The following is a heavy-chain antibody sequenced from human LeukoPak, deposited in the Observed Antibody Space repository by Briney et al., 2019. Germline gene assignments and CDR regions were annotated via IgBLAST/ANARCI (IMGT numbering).Heavy chain of an antibody. V-gene: IGHV3-74*01. CDR3: ASCVAVPGLPDY. CDR2: IHSDGSSP. Sequence: SGGSLRLSCAASGFTFGNYWMHWVRQAPGKGLVWVSRIHSDGSSPIYADSVKGRFTIPRDNAKNTLYLQMNSLRAEDTAVYYCASCVAVPGLPDYWGQGTLVTVSS. CDR1: GFTFGNYW. D-gene: IGHD6-19*01. J-gene: IGHJ4*02.